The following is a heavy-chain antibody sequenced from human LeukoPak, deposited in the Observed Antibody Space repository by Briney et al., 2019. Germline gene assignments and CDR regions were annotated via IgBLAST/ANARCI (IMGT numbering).Heavy chain of an antibody. CDR3: ARANGDF. CDR1: GDSISNSY. J-gene: IGHJ4*02. D-gene: IGHD1-1*01. Sequence: SETLSPTCTVSGDSISNSYWSWFRQRPGKGLEWITNTYYNGSANSNHSLNSQVSITVDTSKYQFSLKLNPVSAADTDVYYCARANGDFWGQGILVTVSS. CDR2: TYYNGSA. V-gene: IGHV4-59*01.